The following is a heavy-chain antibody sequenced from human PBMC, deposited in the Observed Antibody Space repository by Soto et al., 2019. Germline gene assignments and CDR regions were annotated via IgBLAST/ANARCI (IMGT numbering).Heavy chain of an antibody. J-gene: IGHJ4*02. CDR1: GGTFSRNT. CDR2: IMPIFGSA. CDR3: ARQFDSSTTGYYYEY. Sequence: SVKVSCKASGGTFSRNTISWVRQAPGQGLEWMGGIMPIFGSANYAQKFQGRVTITADENTRTVYMELSRLRSEDTAVYYCARQFDSSTTGYYYEYWGQGTLVTVSS. V-gene: IGHV1-69*13. D-gene: IGHD3-22*01.